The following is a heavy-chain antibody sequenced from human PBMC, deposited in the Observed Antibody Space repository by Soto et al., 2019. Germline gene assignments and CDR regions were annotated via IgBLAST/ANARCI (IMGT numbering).Heavy chain of an antibody. CDR1: GASISSHY. D-gene: IGHD5-18*01. Sequence: QMQLQESGPGLVKASETLSLTCTVSGASISSHYWSWIRQPPGKGLEWIGYIYNKGNTNYNPSLKSRVTISVDTSKNQFSLNLTSVTVADTAVYYCAKVGTGRVWLRWLDPWGQGSLVTVSS. V-gene: IGHV4-59*11. CDR3: AKVGTGRVWLRWLDP. CDR2: IYNKGNT. J-gene: IGHJ5*02.